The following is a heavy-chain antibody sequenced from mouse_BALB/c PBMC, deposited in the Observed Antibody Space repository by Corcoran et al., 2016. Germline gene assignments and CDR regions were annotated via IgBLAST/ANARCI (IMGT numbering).Heavy chain of an antibody. V-gene: IGHV1-39*01. Sequence: EIQLQQTGPELVKPGASVKISCKASGYSFTDYIMLWVKQSHGKSLEWIGNINPYYGSTSYNLKFKGKATLTVDKSSSTAYMQLNSLTSEDSAVYYCARGGDYDVYYAMDYWGQGTSVTVSS. CDR1: GYSFTDYI. CDR3: ARGGDYDVYYAMDY. J-gene: IGHJ4*01. CDR2: INPYYGST. D-gene: IGHD2-4*01.